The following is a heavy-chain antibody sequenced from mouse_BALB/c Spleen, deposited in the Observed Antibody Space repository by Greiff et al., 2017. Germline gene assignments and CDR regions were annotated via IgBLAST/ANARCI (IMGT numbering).Heavy chain of an antibody. CDR2: ISYSGST. J-gene: IGHJ1*01. CDR1: GYSITSDYA. Sequence: DVKLQESGPGLVKPPQSLSLTCTVTGYSITSDYAWNWIRQFPGNKLEWMGYISYSGSTSYNPSLKSRISITRDTSKNQFFLQLNSVTTEDTATYYCARAYYWYFDVWGAGTTVTVSS. V-gene: IGHV3-2*02. CDR3: ARAYYWYFDV.